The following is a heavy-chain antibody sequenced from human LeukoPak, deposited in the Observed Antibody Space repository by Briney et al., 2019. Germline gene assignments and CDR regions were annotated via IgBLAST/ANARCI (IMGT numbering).Heavy chain of an antibody. J-gene: IGHJ4*02. Sequence: PSETLSLTCSVSGGSISSYYWSWIRQPPGNGLEWIGYIYYSGSTNYNPSLKSRVTISVDTSENQLSLKLSSVTAADTAVYYCARAHSSSWYMDYWGQGTLVTVSS. CDR1: GGSISSYY. CDR2: IYYSGST. V-gene: IGHV4-59*01. CDR3: ARAHSSSWYMDY. D-gene: IGHD6-13*01.